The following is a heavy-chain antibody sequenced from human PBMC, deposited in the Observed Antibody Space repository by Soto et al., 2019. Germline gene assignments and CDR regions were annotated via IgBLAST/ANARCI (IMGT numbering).Heavy chain of an antibody. Sequence: TSETLSLTCTVSDDSISSYYWSWIRQSPGKGLEWIGYTHYTGSSYYNPSLKSRVAMSVDTSKNQFSLNLASVTAADTAVYYCARNQAGTVFGLPTHYDYIDVCGKGTSVTV. V-gene: IGHV4-59*01. D-gene: IGHD3-3*01. CDR3: ARNQAGTVFGLPTHYDYIDV. CDR2: THYTGSS. CDR1: DDSISSYY. J-gene: IGHJ6*03.